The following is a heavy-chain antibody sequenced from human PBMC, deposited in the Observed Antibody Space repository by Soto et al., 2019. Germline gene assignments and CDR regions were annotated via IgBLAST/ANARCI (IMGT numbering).Heavy chain of an antibody. CDR3: ARDRGRNSGVWFDP. J-gene: IGHJ5*02. D-gene: IGHD4-17*01. V-gene: IGHV4-31*02. CDR1: GWSLRRWGYY. CDR2: IYYSGST. Sequence: ETLVLTMTFSGWSLRRWGYYWWWIRPHPGKGLEWIGYIYYSGSTYYNPSLKSRVTISVDTSKNQFSLKLSSVTAADTAVYYCARDRGRNSGVWFDPWGQGTLVTVS.